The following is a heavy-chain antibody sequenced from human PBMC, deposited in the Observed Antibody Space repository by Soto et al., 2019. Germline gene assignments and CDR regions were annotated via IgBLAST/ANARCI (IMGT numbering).Heavy chain of an antibody. CDR2: ISHDGSIT. CDR3: AKDEYWESHFYYFMDL. CDR1: GFTFSSYA. Sequence: QVQLVESGGGVVEPGRSLRLSCAASGFTFSSYAMHWVRQAPGKGLEWVAVISHDGSITYYSDSVKGRFTMSRDNSNKPLFLEMSSLRNEDKAIYYCAKDEYWESHFYYFMDLWGRGTTVTVSS. V-gene: IGHV3-30*15. D-gene: IGHD3-16*01. J-gene: IGHJ6*03.